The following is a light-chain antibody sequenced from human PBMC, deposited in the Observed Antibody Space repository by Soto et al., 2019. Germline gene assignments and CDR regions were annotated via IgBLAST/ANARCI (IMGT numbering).Light chain of an antibody. CDR1: SSDVGSYNL. J-gene: IGLJ1*01. CDR3: CSYAGSSTFYYV. CDR2: EVS. Sequence: QSVLTQPASVSGSSGQSITISCTGTSSDVGSYNLVSWYQQHPGKAPKLMIYEVSKRPSGVSNRFSGSKSGNTASLTISGLQAEDEADYYCCSYAGSSTFYYVFGTGTKVPV. V-gene: IGLV2-23*02.